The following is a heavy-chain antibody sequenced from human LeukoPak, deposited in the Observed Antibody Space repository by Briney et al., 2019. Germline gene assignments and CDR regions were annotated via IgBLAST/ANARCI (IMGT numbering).Heavy chain of an antibody. J-gene: IGHJ4*02. CDR1: GYSFTTYW. CDR2: IDPSDSDT. CDR3: ARGSEAVADSYYINY. V-gene: IGHV5-10-1*01. Sequence: GESLRISCQGSGYSFTTYWISWVRQMPGKGREWMGTIDPSDSDTNYSPSFQGHVTISVDKSISTAYMELSRLRSDDTAVYSCARGSEAVADSYYINYWGQGTLVTVSS. D-gene: IGHD6-19*01.